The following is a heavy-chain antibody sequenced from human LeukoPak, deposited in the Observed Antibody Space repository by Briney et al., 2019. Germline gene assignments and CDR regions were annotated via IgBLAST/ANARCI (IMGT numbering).Heavy chain of an antibody. J-gene: IGHJ4*02. D-gene: IGHD5-24*01. CDR1: GGSISSSSYY. CDR3: AREGTVEMATTSSDY. V-gene: IGHV4-39*02. Sequence: TSETLSLTCTVSGGSISSSSYYWGWIRHPPGKGLEWIGSIYYSGSTYYNPSLKSRVTISVDTSKNQFSLKLSSVTAADTAVYYCAREGTVEMATTSSDYWGQGTLVTVSS. CDR2: IYYSGST.